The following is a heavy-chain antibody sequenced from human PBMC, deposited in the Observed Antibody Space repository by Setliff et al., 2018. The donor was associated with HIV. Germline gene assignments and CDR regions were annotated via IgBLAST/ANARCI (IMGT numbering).Heavy chain of an antibody. CDR2: INPSVGTT. CDR1: GYTFTSYY. J-gene: IGHJ5*02. D-gene: IGHD3-10*01. CDR3: ARDHYYGSGTYYRGGSGFDP. V-gene: IGHV1-46*01. Sequence: ASVKVSCKASGYTFTSYYLNWVRQAPGQGLEWMGIINPSVGTTRYAHKFQGRVTMTRATSTSTVYMELSSLRSEDTAVYYCARDHYYGSGTYYRGGSGFDPWGQGTLVTAPQ.